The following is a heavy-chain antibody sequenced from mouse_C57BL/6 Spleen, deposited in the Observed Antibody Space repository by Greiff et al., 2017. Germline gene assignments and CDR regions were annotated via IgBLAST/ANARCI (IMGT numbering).Heavy chain of an antibody. Sequence: EVQLVESGGGLVKPGGSLKLSCAASGFTFSDYGMHWVRQAPEKGLEWVAYISSGSSTIYYADTVKGRFTISRDNAKNTLFLQMTGLRSEDTAMYYCAGATVSHYYAMDYWGQGTSVTVSS. CDR2: ISSGSSTI. CDR3: AGATVSHYYAMDY. CDR1: GFTFSDYG. J-gene: IGHJ4*01. D-gene: IGHD1-1*01. V-gene: IGHV5-17*01.